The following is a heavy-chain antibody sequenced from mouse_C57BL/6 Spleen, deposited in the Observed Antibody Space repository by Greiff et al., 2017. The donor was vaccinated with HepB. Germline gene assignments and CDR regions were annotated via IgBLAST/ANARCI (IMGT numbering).Heavy chain of an antibody. CDR1: GYTFTSYW. Sequence: QVHVKQPGAELVKPGASVKLSCKASGYTFTSYWMHWVKQRPGQGLEWIGMIHPNSGSTNYNEKFKSKATLTVDKSSSTAYMQLSSLTSEDSAVYYCARRTAAQATEAMDYWGQGTSVTVSS. D-gene: IGHD3-2*02. CDR3: ARRTAAQATEAMDY. CDR2: IHPNSGST. J-gene: IGHJ4*01. V-gene: IGHV1-64*01.